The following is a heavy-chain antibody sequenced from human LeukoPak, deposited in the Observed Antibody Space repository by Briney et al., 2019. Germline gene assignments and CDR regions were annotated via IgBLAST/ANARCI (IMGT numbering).Heavy chain of an antibody. CDR2: FDTEDGER. Sequence: ASVTVSCKVSGYTLTELSMHWVRQAPGKGLEWMGGFDTEDGERIYAQKFQGRVTMTEDASTNPAYMELVSLRAEDADVYYCAITYCGGDCPTYDAVDSGGQGTMVTVSS. J-gene: IGHJ3*02. D-gene: IGHD2-21*01. CDR1: GYTLTELS. V-gene: IGHV1-24*01. CDR3: AITYCGGDCPTYDAVDS.